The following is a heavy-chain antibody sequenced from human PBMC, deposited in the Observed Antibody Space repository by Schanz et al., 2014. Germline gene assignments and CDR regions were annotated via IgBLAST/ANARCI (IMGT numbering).Heavy chain of an antibody. Sequence: QVQLVQSEAEVKKPGSSVKVSCKASGGTFSSYTISWVRQAPGQGLEWMGRIIPILGIANYAQNFQGRVTMTADTSTSAAYMDLRSLRSDDTAVYYCARDQSPYTNSSDVRYFDYWGQGTLVTVSS. CDR3: ARDQSPYTNSSDVRYFDY. D-gene: IGHD6-6*01. CDR1: GGTFSSYT. V-gene: IGHV1-69*08. CDR2: IIPILGIA. J-gene: IGHJ4*02.